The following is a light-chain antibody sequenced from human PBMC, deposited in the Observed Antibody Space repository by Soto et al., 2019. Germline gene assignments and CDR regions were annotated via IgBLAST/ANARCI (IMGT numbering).Light chain of an antibody. Sequence: SYELTQPPAVSVSPGQTASITCSGDKLGDKYASWYQQQPGQSPVLVIHQDNKRPSGIPERFSGSNSGNTATLTISGTQAMADAHYYCQTWGRGTHVVFGGGTKVTVL. J-gene: IGLJ2*01. CDR1: KLGDKY. CDR2: QDN. V-gene: IGLV3-1*01. CDR3: QTWGRGTHVV.